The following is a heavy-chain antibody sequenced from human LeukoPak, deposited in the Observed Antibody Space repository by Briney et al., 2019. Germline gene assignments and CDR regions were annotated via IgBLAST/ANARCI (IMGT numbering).Heavy chain of an antibody. CDR2: INPNSGGT. CDR1: GYTFTGYY. V-gene: IGHV1-2*02. CDR3: ARDQDYYDSSGSASSYAFDI. J-gene: IGHJ3*02. Sequence: ASVKVSCKASGYTFTGYYMHWVRQAPGQGLEWMGWINPNSGGTNYARKFQGRVTMTRDTSISTAYMELSRLRSDDTAVYYCARDQDYYDSSGSASSYAFDIWGQGTMVTVSS. D-gene: IGHD3-22*01.